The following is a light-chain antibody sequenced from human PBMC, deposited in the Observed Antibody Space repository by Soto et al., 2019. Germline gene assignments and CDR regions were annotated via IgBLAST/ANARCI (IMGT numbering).Light chain of an antibody. Sequence: DILLTQSPGTLSLSPGESATLSCRASQSVDSTYITWYQQKPGKAPRLLIYGTSGTATGIPDRFSGSGSGTDFTLTIRRLEPEDFAVYYCQHYDTSRTFGQGTKVDIK. CDR2: GTS. CDR1: QSVDSTY. CDR3: QHYDTSRT. V-gene: IGKV3-20*01. J-gene: IGKJ1*01.